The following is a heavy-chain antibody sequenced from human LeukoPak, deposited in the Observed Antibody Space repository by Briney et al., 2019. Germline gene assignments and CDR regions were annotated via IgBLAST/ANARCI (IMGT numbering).Heavy chain of an antibody. V-gene: IGHV4-61*02. D-gene: IGHD3-10*01. CDR1: GGSISSGSYY. CDR2: IYTSGST. J-gene: IGHJ6*02. Sequence: PSQTLSLTCTVSGGSISSGSYYWSWIRQPAGKGLEWIGRIYTSGSTNYNPSLKSRVTISVDTSKNQFFLKLSSVTAADTAVYYCASGVRGVIPFYYYGMDVWGQGTTVTVSS. CDR3: ASGVRGVIPFYYYGMDV.